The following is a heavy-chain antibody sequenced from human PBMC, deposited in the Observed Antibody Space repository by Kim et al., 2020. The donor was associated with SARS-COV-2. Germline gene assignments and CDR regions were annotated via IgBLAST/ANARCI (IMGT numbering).Heavy chain of an antibody. CDR3: SRVFLSCFAP. Sequence: SETLSLTCTVSGGSISSYYWSWIRQPPGKGLEWIWYIYYSGSTNYNPSLKSRVTISVDTSTNQFSLQLISVTAADTAVYYCSRVFLSCFAPWGQGTLVTV. V-gene: IGHV4-59*01. CDR1: GGSISSYY. D-gene: IGHD3-3*01. CDR2: IYYSGST. J-gene: IGHJ5*02.